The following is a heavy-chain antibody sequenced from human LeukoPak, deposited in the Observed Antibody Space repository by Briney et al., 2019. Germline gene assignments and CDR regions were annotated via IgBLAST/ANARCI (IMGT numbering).Heavy chain of an antibody. D-gene: IGHD1-26*01. J-gene: IGHJ4*02. CDR3: ARHESYYFDY. Sequence: SETLSLTCTVSGGSISSYYWSWIRQPPGKGLEWIGYIYYSGSTNYNPSHKSRVTISVDTSKNQFSLKLSSVTAADTAVYYCARHESYYFDYWGQGTLVTVSS. CDR1: GGSISSYY. CDR2: IYYSGST. V-gene: IGHV4-59*08.